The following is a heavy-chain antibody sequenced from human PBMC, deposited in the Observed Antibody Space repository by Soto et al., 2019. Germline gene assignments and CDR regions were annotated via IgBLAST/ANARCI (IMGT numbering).Heavy chain of an antibody. J-gene: IGHJ5*02. CDR1: GDTVTSYY. CDR3: ARSSGGDFGIIIEGSNWCDP. D-gene: IGHD3-3*01. CDR2: INPHGGST. V-gene: IGHV1-46*01. Sequence: QVRLVQSGAEVRRPGASVKVSCKAPGDTVTSYYLTWVLQAPGQGLEWMGVINPHGGSTKYAQKCQGRVTMTWETARSTVYMELRSLRSDETAIYYCARSSGGDFGIIIEGSNWCDPWGQGTLVTVSS.